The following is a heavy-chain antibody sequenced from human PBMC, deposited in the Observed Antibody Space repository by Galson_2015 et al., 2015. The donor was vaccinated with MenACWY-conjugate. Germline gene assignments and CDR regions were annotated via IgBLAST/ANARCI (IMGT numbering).Heavy chain of an antibody. CDR3: ARSTNWYFDL. CDR2: IYSGGTT. J-gene: IGHJ2*01. V-gene: IGHV3-53*01. Sequence: SLRLSCAASGFSVSSNYMSWVRQAPGKGLEWGAVIYSGGTTYYADSVKGRFTISRDNSKNTLYLQMDSLRAEDTAVYYCARSTNWYFDLWGRGTLVTVSS. CDR1: GFSVSSNY.